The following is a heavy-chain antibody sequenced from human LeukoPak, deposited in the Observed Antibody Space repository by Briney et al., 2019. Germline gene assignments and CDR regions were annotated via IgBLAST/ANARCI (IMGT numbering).Heavy chain of an antibody. V-gene: IGHV4-39*07. J-gene: IGHJ5*01. D-gene: IGHD6-6*01. CDR3: ARDPSGHLVRGRWFDS. CDR1: GGSINRTTYY. Sequence: SETLSLTCTVSGGSINRTTYYWGWIRQPPGKGLEWIGSMYYSGSPYYNPSLKSRVTISVDTSKNQFSLKLSSVTAADTAVYYCARDPSGHLVRGRWFDSWGQGTLVTVSS. CDR2: MYYSGSP.